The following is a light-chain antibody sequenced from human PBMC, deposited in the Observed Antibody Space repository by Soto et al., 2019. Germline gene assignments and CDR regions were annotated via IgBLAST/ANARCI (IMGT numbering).Light chain of an antibody. V-gene: IGLV1-40*01. CDR1: SSNIGAGYD. CDR2: GNS. CDR3: QSYDSSLSGLWV. Sequence: QAVVTQPPSVSGAPGQRVTISCTGSSSNIGAGYDVHWYQQLPGTAPKLLIYGNSNRPSGVPDRFSGSKSGTSASLAITGLQAEDEADYHCQSYDSSLSGLWVFGGGTKLTVL. J-gene: IGLJ3*02.